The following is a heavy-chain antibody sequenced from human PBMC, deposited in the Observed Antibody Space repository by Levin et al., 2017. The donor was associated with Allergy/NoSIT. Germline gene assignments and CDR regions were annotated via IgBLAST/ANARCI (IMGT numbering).Heavy chain of an antibody. J-gene: IGHJ5*02. D-gene: IGHD3-3*01. V-gene: IGHV1-2*06. CDR2: INPNSGGT. CDR1: GYTFTGYY. CDR3: ARESIFGVVIMGWFDP. Sequence: GESLKISCKASGYTFTGYYMHWVRQAPGQGLEWMGRINPNSGGTNYAQKFQGRVTMTRDTSISTAYMELSRLRSDDTAVYYCARESIFGVVIMGWFDPWGQGTLVTVSS.